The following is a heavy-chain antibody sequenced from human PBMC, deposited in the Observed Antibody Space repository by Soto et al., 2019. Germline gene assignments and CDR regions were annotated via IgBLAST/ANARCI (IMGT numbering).Heavy chain of an antibody. D-gene: IGHD1-26*01. CDR2: VIPMSGSS. Sequence: QVQLVQSGAEVKKPGSSVKVSCKASGGTFSTYVISWVRQAPGQGLEWMGRVIPMSGSSNYAQKFQGRVTITADKDTSIAYMEVRSLRSEDTDVYYCARGRTRSGPPFYYYGLDVWGQGTTVIVSS. V-gene: IGHV1-69*06. J-gene: IGHJ6*02. CDR3: ARGRTRSGPPFYYYGLDV. CDR1: GGTFSTYV.